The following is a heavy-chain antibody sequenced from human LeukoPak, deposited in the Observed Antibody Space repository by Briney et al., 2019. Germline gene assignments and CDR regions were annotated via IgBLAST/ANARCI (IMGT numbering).Heavy chain of an antibody. CDR1: GFTFSSYA. V-gene: IGHV3-30*02. D-gene: IGHD6-19*01. CDR3: AKVDSSGSNCFDF. J-gene: IGHJ4*02. CDR2: IRYDGSNK. Sequence: GGSLRLSCAASGFTFSSYAMHWVRLAPGKGLEWVAFIRYDGSNKYYADSVKGRFTISRDNSKNTLYLQMNNLRAEDTAVYYCAKVDSSGSNCFDFWGQGTLVSVSS.